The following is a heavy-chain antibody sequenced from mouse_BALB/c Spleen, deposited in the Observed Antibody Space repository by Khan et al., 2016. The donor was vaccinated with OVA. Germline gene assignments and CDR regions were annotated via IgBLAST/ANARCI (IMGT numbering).Heavy chain of an antibody. Sequence: EVQLQESGPGLVKPSQSLSLTCTDTGYSITSNYAWNWIRQFPGNKLEWMGYISYSGSTNYNPSLKSRISITRDTSKNQFFLQLNSVTTEDTATYYCARGNYYGYAMDYWGQGTSITVSS. D-gene: IGHD1-1*01. CDR1: GYSITSNYA. CDR3: ARGNYYGYAMDY. CDR2: ISYSGST. J-gene: IGHJ4*01. V-gene: IGHV3-2*02.